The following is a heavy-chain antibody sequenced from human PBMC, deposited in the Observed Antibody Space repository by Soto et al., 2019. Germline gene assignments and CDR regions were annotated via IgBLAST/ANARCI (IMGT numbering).Heavy chain of an antibody. CDR2: FGVGGNYI. CDR1: GFTFSNYA. V-gene: IGHV3-23*01. Sequence: PGGSLRLSCAASGFTFSNYAMNWARQAPGKGLEWVSGFGVGGNYIYYADSVKGRFTISRDNSKNTLYLQMNSLRAGDTAVYYCAKDAISGNQVWDYFDYWGQGTPVTVSS. J-gene: IGHJ4*02. CDR3: AKDAISGNQVWDYFDY. D-gene: IGHD7-27*01.